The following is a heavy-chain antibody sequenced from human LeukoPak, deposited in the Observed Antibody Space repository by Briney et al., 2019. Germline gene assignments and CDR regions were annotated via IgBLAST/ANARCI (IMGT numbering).Heavy chain of an antibody. V-gene: IGHV4-59*01. J-gene: IGHJ5*02. CDR3: ARGPEWGYFDSDWFDP. D-gene: IGHD3-9*01. CDR2: IYYSGST. CDR1: GGSISSYY. Sequence: SETLSLTCTVSGGSISSYYWSWIRQPPGKGLEWIGYIYYSGSTNYNPSLKSQVTISVDTSKNQFSLKLSSATAADTAVYYCARGPEWGYFDSDWFDPWGQGTLVTVSS.